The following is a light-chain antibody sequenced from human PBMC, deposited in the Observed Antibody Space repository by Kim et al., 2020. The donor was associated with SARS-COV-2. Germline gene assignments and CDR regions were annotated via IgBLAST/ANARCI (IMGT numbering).Light chain of an antibody. J-gene: IGKJ4*01. CDR2: GAS. V-gene: IGKV3-20*01. Sequence: SPGESATLSCRASQSIKSNYFAWYQQKPGQAPRLLIYGASFRPPGIPDRFSGSGSGTDFTLTISGLEPEDSALYYCQQYGSSLFTFGGGTKVDIK. CDR3: QQYGSSLFT. CDR1: QSIKSNY.